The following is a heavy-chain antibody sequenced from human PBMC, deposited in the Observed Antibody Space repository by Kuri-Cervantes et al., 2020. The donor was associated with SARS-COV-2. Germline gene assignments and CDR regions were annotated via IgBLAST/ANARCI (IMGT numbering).Heavy chain of an antibody. Sequence: GESLQISCAASGFSFSMYWMSWVRQAPGKGLEWVANIKKDGSEKYYVDSVKGRFTISRDNAKNSLYLQMNSLRAEDTAVYYCAREQWLELDAFDIWGQGTMVTVSS. D-gene: IGHD6-19*01. CDR1: GFSFSMYW. J-gene: IGHJ3*02. CDR3: AREQWLELDAFDI. V-gene: IGHV3-7*01. CDR2: IKKDGSEK.